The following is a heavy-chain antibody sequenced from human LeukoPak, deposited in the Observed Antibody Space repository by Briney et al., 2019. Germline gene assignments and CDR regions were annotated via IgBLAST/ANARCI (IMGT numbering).Heavy chain of an antibody. V-gene: IGHV3-30-3*01. D-gene: IGHD3-10*01. CDR3: AREPAEVRGVIVYYYYGMDV. CDR1: RFTFSSYA. J-gene: IGHJ6*02. Sequence: GGSLRLSCAASRFTFSSYAMHWVRQAPGKGLEWVAVISYDGSNKYYADSVKGRFTISRDNSKNTLYLQMNSLRAEDTAVYYCAREPAEVRGVIVYYYYGMDVWGQGTTVTVSS. CDR2: ISYDGSNK.